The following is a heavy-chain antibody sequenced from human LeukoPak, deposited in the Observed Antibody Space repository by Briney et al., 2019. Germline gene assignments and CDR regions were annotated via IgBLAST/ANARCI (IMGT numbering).Heavy chain of an antibody. CDR1: GFTFSSYG. CDR3: ARERDYYDSSGYYFPLGY. Sequence: GRSLRLSCAASGFTFSSYGMHWVRQAPGKGLEWVAVIWYDGSKKYYADSVKGRFTISRDNSKNTLYLQMNSLRAEDTAVYYCARERDYYDSSGYYFPLGYWGQGTLVTVSS. J-gene: IGHJ4*02. V-gene: IGHV3-33*01. CDR2: IWYDGSKK. D-gene: IGHD3-22*01.